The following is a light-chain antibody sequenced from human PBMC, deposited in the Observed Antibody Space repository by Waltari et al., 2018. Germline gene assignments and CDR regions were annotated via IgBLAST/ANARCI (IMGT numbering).Light chain of an antibody. V-gene: IGLV8-61*01. J-gene: IGLJ3*02. Sequence: QTVVTQAPSLSVSPGGTVTLTCGLSSGSVSTPYYPSWYQQAPGQAPRTLIFDTNTRSSGVPARFSGSILDNKAALTITGAQADDESDYYCVLSMGSGIWVFGGGTKLTVL. CDR1: SGSVSTPYY. CDR2: DTN. CDR3: VLSMGSGIWV.